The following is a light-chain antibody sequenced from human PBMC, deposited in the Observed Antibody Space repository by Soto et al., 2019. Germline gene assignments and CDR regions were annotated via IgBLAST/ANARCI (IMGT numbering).Light chain of an antibody. Sequence: DIQMTQSPSTLSASIGDRVTITCRTSQSVDSWLAWYQQKPGKAPKLLIYKASSLQTGVPSRFSGSGSGTEFTPTISSLQPDDFATYYCQHYNDYSRMFGQGTKVEIK. CDR3: QHYNDYSRM. V-gene: IGKV1-5*03. CDR2: KAS. CDR1: QSVDSW. J-gene: IGKJ1*01.